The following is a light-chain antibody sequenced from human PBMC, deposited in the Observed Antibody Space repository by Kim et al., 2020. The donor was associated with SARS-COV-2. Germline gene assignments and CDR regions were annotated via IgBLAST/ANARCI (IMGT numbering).Light chain of an antibody. J-gene: IGKJ1*01. CDR2: AAS. CDR3: QEYGSSSRT. V-gene: IGKV3-20*01. Sequence: ETVLTQSPGTLSLSPGERATLSCRASQTLSGNYLAWYKQKFGQAPRLLIYAASTRATGIPDRFSSSGSGTDFTLTISRVEPEDFAVYYCQEYGSSSRTFGQGTKVDIK. CDR1: QTLSGNY.